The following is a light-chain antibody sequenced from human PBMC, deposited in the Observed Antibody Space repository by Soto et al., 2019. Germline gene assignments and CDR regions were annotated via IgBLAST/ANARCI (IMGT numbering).Light chain of an antibody. V-gene: IGKV1-39*01. J-gene: IGKJ1*01. CDR2: AAS. Sequence: DIQMTQSPSSLSASVGDRVTITCRASQSISTYLSWYQQRPGKAPHLLIFAASSLQSGVPSRFSGRRSGTEFTLNISSLQPADVGTYYCQQSYSTAWRFGQGTKVEVK. CDR3: QQSYSTAWR. CDR1: QSISTY.